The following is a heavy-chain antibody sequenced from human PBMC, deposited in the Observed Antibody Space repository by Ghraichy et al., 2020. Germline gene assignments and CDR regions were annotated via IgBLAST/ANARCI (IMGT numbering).Heavy chain of an antibody. Sequence: SETLSLTCTVSGGSISSSSYYWGWIRQPPGKGMKWIGSIYYSGSTYYNPSLKSRVTISVDTSKNQFSLKLSSVTAADTAVYYCASDVHDYQIFYGDWYFDLWGRGTLVTVSS. V-gene: IGHV4-39*01. CDR3: ASDVHDYQIFYGDWYFDL. J-gene: IGHJ2*01. CDR2: IYYSGST. D-gene: IGHD2/OR15-2a*01. CDR1: GGSISSSSYY.